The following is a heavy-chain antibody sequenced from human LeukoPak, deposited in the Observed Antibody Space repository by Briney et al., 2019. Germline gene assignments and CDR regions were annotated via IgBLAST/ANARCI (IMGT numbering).Heavy chain of an antibody. J-gene: IGHJ6*03. D-gene: IGHD2-2*01. CDR3: ARVSSYCSSTSCTSRHYYMDV. CDR2: IYYSGST. Sequence: SETLSLTCTVSGGSISSGGYYWSWIRQHPGKGLEWIGYIYYSGSTYYNPSLKSRVTISVDTSKNQFSRKLSFVTAADTAVYNCARVSSYCSSTSCTSRHYYMDVWGKGTTVTVSS. V-gene: IGHV4-31*03. CDR1: GGSISSGGYY.